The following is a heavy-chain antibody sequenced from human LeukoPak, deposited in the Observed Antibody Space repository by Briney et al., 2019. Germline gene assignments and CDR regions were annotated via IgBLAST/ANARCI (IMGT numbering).Heavy chain of an antibody. D-gene: IGHD5-18*01. CDR3: ARDSGGRSGYSYGLFDY. CDR2: ISSSSSTI. J-gene: IGHJ4*02. Sequence: GGSLRLSCAASGFTFSTYSMNWVRQAPGKGLEWVSYISSSSSTIYYADSVKGRFTISRDNAKNSLYLQMNSLRAEDTAMYYCARDSGGRSGYSYGLFDYWGQGTLVTVSS. V-gene: IGHV3-48*01. CDR1: GFTFSTYS.